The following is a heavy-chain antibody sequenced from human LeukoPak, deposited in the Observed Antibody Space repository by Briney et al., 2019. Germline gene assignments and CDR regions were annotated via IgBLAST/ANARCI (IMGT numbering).Heavy chain of an antibody. CDR2: INPNSGGT. CDR1: GYTFTGYY. J-gene: IGHJ3*02. D-gene: IGHD4-17*01. CDR3: ARDLLYGKQIGRAFYI. V-gene: IGHV1-2*02. Sequence: ASVKVSCKASGYTFTGYYMHWVRQAPGQGLEWMGWINPNSGGTNYAQKFQGRVTMTRDTSISTAYMELSRLRSDDTAVYYCARDLLYGKQIGRAFYIWAQGKRATVS.